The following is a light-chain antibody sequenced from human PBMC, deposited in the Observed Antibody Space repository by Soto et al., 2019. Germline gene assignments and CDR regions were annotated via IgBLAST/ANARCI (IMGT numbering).Light chain of an antibody. J-gene: IGKJ1*01. Sequence: ETVLTQSPGTLSLSPGEGATLSCRASQSITSNYLAWYQQKPGQAPRLLIYGASSRATGIPDRFSGSGSVTDFTLTISRLEPEDFAVYYCQQYGSSPLTFGQGTKVEIK. CDR1: QSITSNY. V-gene: IGKV3-20*01. CDR3: QQYGSSPLT. CDR2: GAS.